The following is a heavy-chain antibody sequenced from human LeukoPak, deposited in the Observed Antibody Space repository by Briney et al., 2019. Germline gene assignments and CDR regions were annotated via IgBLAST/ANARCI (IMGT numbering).Heavy chain of an antibody. CDR2: IRNSGNT. D-gene: IGHD4-17*01. J-gene: IGHJ4*02. CDR1: GDSFSSSSHY. V-gene: IGHV4-39*01. CDR3: ARHVYGEYGPGDY. Sequence: SETLSLTCTVSGDSFSSSSHYWGWLRQPPGRGLEWIGSIRNSGNTYYSPSLKSRVTISVDTSKNQFSLKLSSVTAADTAVYYCARHVYGEYGPGDYWGQGILVTVSS.